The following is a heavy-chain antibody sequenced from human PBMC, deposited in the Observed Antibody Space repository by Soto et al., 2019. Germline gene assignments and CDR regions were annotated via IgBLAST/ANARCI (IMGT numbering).Heavy chain of an antibody. D-gene: IGHD3-22*01. Sequence: PGGSLRLSCAASGFTFSSYAMSWVRQAPGKGLEWVSAISVSGGSTYYADSVKGRFTISRDNSKNTLYLQMNSLRAEDTAIYYCAKAPRGGYLNWFDPWGQGTLVTVSS. CDR2: ISVSGGST. CDR1: GFTFSSYA. J-gene: IGHJ5*02. V-gene: IGHV3-23*01. CDR3: AKAPRGGYLNWFDP.